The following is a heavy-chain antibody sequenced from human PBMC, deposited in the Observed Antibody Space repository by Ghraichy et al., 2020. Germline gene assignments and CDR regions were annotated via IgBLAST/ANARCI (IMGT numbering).Heavy chain of an antibody. V-gene: IGHV3-23*01. CDR3: AKDLLLWFGESGMDV. D-gene: IGHD3-10*01. J-gene: IGHJ6*02. CDR2: ISGSGGST. Sequence: GGSLRLSCAASGFTFSSYAMSWVRQAPGKGLEWVSAISGSGGSTYYADSVKGRFTISRDNSKNTLYLQMNSLRAEDTAVYYCAKDLLLWFGESGMDVWGQGTTVTVSS. CDR1: GFTFSSYA.